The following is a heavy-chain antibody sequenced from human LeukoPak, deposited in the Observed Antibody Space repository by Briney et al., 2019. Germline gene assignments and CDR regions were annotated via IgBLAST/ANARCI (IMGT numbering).Heavy chain of an antibody. CDR1: GYTFTSYY. J-gene: IGHJ4*02. Sequence: ASVKVSCKASGYTFTSYYIHWVRQAPGQGLEWMGIINPSGGSTSYAQKFQGRVTMTTDTSTSTAYMELRSLRSDDTAVYYCARDIGVPAATYYFDYWGQGTLVTVSS. D-gene: IGHD2-2*01. V-gene: IGHV1-46*01. CDR2: INPSGGST. CDR3: ARDIGVPAATYYFDY.